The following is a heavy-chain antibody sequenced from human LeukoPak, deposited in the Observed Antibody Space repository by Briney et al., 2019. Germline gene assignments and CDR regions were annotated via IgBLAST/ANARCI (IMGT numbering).Heavy chain of an antibody. J-gene: IGHJ5*02. V-gene: IGHV3-23*01. Sequence: GGSLRLSCAASGFTFSSYAMSWVRQAPGKGLEWVSAISGSGGSTYYADSVKGRFTISRDNSKNTLYLQMNSLRAEDTAVYYCVKDPLGIAVADNWFDPWGQGTLVTVSS. CDR2: ISGSGGST. CDR3: VKDPLGIAVADNWFDP. CDR1: GFTFSSYA. D-gene: IGHD6-19*01.